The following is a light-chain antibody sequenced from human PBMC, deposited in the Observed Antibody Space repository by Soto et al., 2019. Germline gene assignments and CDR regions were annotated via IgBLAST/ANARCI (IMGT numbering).Light chain of an antibody. CDR1: SSDVGSYNL. V-gene: IGLV2-23*01. J-gene: IGLJ3*02. CDR3: CSHAGSRV. CDR2: EGS. Sequence: QSALTQPASVSGSPGQSITISCTGTSSDVGSYNLVSWYQQHPGKAPKLMIYEGSKRPSGVSNRFSGAKSGNTASLTIAGLQAEDAAEYYCCSHAGSRVFGGGTKLTVL.